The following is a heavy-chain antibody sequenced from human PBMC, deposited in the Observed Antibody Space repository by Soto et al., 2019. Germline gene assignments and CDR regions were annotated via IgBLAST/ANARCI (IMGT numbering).Heavy chain of an antibody. CDR1: GGTFSSYA. D-gene: IGHD2-21*02. J-gene: IGHJ5*02. CDR3: ARDKGPYCGGDCYSDWFDP. CDR2: IIPIFGTA. V-gene: IGHV1-69*13. Sequence: ASVKVSCKASGGTFSSYAISWVRQAPGQGLEWMGGIIPIFGTANYAQKFQFRVTITAHESTSTAYMELSSLRSEDTAVYYCARDKGPYCGGDCYSDWFDPWGQGTLVTVSS.